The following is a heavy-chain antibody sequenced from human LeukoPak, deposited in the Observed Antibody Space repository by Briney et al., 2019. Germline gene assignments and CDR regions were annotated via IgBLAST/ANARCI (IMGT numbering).Heavy chain of an antibody. D-gene: IGHD3-9*01. V-gene: IGHV4-4*02. CDR3: ATYHDISSGFTFDS. Sequence: SETLSLTCAVSGGSVNNDRWWNWVRHPPGKGLEWIGEIHPSGSVRYDPSLTSRVSISLDKSNDHVSLTLTSVTAADTAVYFCATYHDISSGFTFDSWGQGTLVTVSS. J-gene: IGHJ4*02. CDR1: GGSVNNDRW. CDR2: IHPSGSV.